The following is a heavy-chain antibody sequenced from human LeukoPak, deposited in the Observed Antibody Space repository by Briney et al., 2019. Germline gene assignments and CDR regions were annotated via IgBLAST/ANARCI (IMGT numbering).Heavy chain of an antibody. V-gene: IGHV4-30-4*01. D-gene: IGHD4-17*01. J-gene: IGHJ5*02. Sequence: SETLSLTCTVSGGSISSGDYYWSWIRQPPGKGLEWIGYIYYSGSTYYNPSLKSRVTISVDTSKNQFSLKLSPVTAADTAVYYCASDSSSDYGDSLGDPWGQGTLVTVSS. CDR1: GGSISSGDYY. CDR3: ASDSSSDYGDSLGDP. CDR2: IYYSGST.